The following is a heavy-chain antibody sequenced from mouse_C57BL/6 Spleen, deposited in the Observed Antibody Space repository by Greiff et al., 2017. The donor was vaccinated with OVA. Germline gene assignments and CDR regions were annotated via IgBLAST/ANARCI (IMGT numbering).Heavy chain of an antibody. CDR2: IWSDGST. D-gene: IGHD1-1*01. J-gene: IGHJ3*01. CDR1: GFSLTSYG. V-gene: IGHV2-6-1*01. CDR3: ARHEGYGSSYPFAY. Sequence: VQVVESGPGLVAPSQSLSITCTVSGFSLTSYGVHWVRQPPGKGLEWLVVIWSDGSTTYNSALKSRLSISKDNSKSQVFLKMNSLQTDDTAMYYCARHEGYGSSYPFAYWGQGTLVTVSA.